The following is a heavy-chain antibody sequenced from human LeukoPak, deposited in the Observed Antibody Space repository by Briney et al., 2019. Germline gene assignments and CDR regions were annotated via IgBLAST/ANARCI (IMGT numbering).Heavy chain of an antibody. V-gene: IGHV4-59*01. J-gene: IGHJ4*02. CDR3: ARQGYSSGFYYFDC. CDR2: IYYSGST. CDR1: GGAISSYY. D-gene: IGHD6-19*01. Sequence: SETLSLTCTVSGGAISSYYWSWIRQPPGKGLEWIGYIYYSGSTNYNPSLKSRVTISVDASQNQFSLKLSSVTAADTAVYYCARQGYSSGFYYFDCWGQGTLVTVSS.